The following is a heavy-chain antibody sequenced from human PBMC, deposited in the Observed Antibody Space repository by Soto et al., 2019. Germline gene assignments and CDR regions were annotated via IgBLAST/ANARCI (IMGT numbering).Heavy chain of an antibody. CDR1: GFTFSSYG. CDR3: ARDRYYYGSGKHNFDY. D-gene: IGHD3-10*01. J-gene: IGHJ4*02. Sequence: GGSLRLSCAASGFTFSSYGMHWVRQAPGKGLEWVAVIWYDGSNKYYADSVKGRFTISRDNSKNTLYLQMNSLRAEDTAVYYCARDRYYYGSGKHNFDYWGQGTLVTVSS. V-gene: IGHV3-33*01. CDR2: IWYDGSNK.